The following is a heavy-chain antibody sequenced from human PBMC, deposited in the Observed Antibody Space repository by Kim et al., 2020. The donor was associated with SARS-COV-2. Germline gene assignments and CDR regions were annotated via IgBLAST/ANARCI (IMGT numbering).Heavy chain of an antibody. V-gene: IGHV4-59*08. CDR3: ASQRLDYYYYGMDV. J-gene: IGHJ6*02. CDR1: GGSISSYY. CDR2: IYYSGST. Sequence: SETLSLTCTVSGGSISSYYWSWIRQPPGKGLEWIGYIYYSGSTNYNPSLKSRVTISVDTSKNQSPLKLSSVTAADTAVYYCASQRLDYYYYGMDVWGQGTTVTVS.